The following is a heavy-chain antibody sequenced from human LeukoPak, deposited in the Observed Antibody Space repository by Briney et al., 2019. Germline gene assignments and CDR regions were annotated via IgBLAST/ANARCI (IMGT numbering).Heavy chain of an antibody. CDR3: ARVNIVLMVRAALDY. J-gene: IGHJ4*02. CDR2: INPNSGGT. Sequence: ASVKVSCKASGYTFTGYYMPWVRQAPGQGLEWMGWINPNSGGTNYAQKFQGRVTMTRDTSISTAYMELSRLRSDDTAVYYCARVNIVLMVRAALDYWGQGTLVTVSS. V-gene: IGHV1-2*02. D-gene: IGHD2-8*01. CDR1: GYTFTGYY.